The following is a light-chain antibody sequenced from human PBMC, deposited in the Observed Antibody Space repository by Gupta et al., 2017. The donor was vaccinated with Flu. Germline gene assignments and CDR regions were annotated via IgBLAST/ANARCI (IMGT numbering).Light chain of an antibody. J-gene: IGKJ1*01. CDR3: QQYSDYPWT. V-gene: IGKV1-5*03. CDR2: KVS. CDR1: QSISNG. Sequence: DIQMTQSPSTLSASVGVRVTITCRASQSISNGLAWYQQKPGKAPDLLIYKVSTLHSAVPSRFTGSGSAKEFTLTISSLQPGDFATYYCQQYSDYPWTFGQGTRIDIK.